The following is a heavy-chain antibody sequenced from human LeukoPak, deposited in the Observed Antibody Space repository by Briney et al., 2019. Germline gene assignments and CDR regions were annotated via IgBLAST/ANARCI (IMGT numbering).Heavy chain of an antibody. D-gene: IGHD3-10*01. CDR2: ISVYNGNT. CDR1: GYSFTDYG. J-gene: IGHJ4*02. CDR3: ARDRAEASGTYFDY. V-gene: IGHV1-18*01. Sequence: GASVPVSCKASGYSFTDYGISWVRQAPGQGLEWMGWISVYNGNTNYARKVQDRVTMITDTSTSTAYMELRSLRSDDTAVYYCARDRAEASGTYFDYWGPGTLVTVSS.